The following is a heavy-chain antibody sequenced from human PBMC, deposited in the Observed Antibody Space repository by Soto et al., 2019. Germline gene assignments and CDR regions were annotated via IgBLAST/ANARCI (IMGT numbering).Heavy chain of an antibody. CDR1: GFSFTNYE. CDR2: IGLSGDTI. V-gene: IGHV3-48*03. CDR3: ARESFSASPNFFDY. Sequence: PGGSLRLSCAVSGFSFTNYEMNWVRQAPGKGLEWIAYIGLSGDTIYYADSVKGRLTISRDHAKNSLELQMNSLRADDTALYYCARESFSASPNFFDYWGRGTQVTV. J-gene: IGHJ4*02. D-gene: IGHD3-16*01.